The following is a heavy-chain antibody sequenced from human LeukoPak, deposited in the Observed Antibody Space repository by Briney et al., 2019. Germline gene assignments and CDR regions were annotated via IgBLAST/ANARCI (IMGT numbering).Heavy chain of an antibody. V-gene: IGHV1-2*02. CDR1: GYTFTGYY. CDR3: ARNVVVVAAGYHYCMDV. CDR2: INPNSGGT. Sequence: ASVKVSCKASGYTFTGYYMHWVRQAPGQGLEWMGWINPNSGGTNYAQKFQGRVTMTRDTSISTAYMELSRLRSDDTAVYYCARNVVVVAAGYHYCMDVWGKGTTVTVSS. J-gene: IGHJ6*03. D-gene: IGHD2-15*01.